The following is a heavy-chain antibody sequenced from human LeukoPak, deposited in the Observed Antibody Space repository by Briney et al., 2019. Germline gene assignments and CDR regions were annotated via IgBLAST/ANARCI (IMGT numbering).Heavy chain of an antibody. Sequence: SGGSLRLSCAASGFTFTSYAMGWVRQAPGKGLEWVSSVSGSGDGTYYADSVKGRFTISRDNSKKTLDLHMNSLRAEDTAVYYCARTDYGEHYGMDVWGQGTTVTVSS. J-gene: IGHJ6*02. CDR2: VSGSGDGT. D-gene: IGHD4-17*01. CDR1: GFTFTSYA. V-gene: IGHV3-23*01. CDR3: ARTDYGEHYGMDV.